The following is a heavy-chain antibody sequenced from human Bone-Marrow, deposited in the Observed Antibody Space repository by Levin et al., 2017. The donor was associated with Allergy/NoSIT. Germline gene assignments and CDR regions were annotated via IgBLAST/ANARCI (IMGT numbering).Heavy chain of an antibody. V-gene: IGHV3-23*01. CDR3: AKGGGIAVSTPAGTIGYFDY. J-gene: IGHJ4*02. D-gene: IGHD6-19*01. CDR1: GFTFSSYA. CDR2: ISGSGGST. Sequence: GGSLRLSCAASGFTFSSYAMSWVRQAPGKGLEWVSAISGSGGSTYYADSVKGRFTISRDNSKNTLYLQMNSLRAEDTAVYYCAKGGGIAVSTPAGTIGYFDYWGQGTLVTVSS.